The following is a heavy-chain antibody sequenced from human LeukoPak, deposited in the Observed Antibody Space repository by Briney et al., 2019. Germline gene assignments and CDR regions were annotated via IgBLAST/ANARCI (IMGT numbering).Heavy chain of an antibody. J-gene: IGHJ3*02. CDR2: ISGSGGST. CDR3: AKEGYSSGWYSKGDAFDI. D-gene: IGHD6-19*01. CDR1: GFTFSSYA. Sequence: GGSLRLSCAASGFTFSSYAMSWVRQAPGKRLEWVSAISGSGGSTYYADSVKGRFTISRDNSKNTLYLQMNSLRAEDTAVYYCAKEGYSSGWYSKGDAFDIWGQGTMVTVSS. V-gene: IGHV3-23*01.